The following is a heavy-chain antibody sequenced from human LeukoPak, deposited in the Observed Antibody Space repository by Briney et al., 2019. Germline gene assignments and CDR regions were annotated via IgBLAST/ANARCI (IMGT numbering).Heavy chain of an antibody. V-gene: IGHV1-24*01. D-gene: IGHD3-10*01. CDR1: GYTLTELS. Sequence: ASVKVSCKVSGYTLTELSMHWVRQAPGKGLEWMGGFDPEDGETIYAQKFQGRVTMTEDTSTDTAYMELSSLRSEDTAVYYCATPFGYYYGSGSFGYWGQGTLVTVSS. CDR2: FDPEDGET. J-gene: IGHJ4*02. CDR3: ATPFGYYYGSGSFGY.